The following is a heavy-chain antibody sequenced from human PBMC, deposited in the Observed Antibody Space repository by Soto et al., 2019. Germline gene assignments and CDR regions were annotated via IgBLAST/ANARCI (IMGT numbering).Heavy chain of an antibody. J-gene: IGHJ6*02. CDR1: GFTFSSYG. CDR3: ARAKDKGGMDV. V-gene: IGHV3-33*01. Sequence: VQLLESGGGVVQPGRSLRLSCAASGFTFSSYGMHWVRQAPGKGLEWVAVIWYDGSNKYYADSVKGRFTISRDNSKNTLYLQMNSLRAEDTAVYYCARAKDKGGMDVWGQGTTVTVSS. CDR2: IWYDGSNK.